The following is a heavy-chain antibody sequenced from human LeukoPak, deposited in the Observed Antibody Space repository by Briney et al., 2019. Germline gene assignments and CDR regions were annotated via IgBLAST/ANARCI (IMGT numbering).Heavy chain of an antibody. V-gene: IGHV3-30*01. CDR3: ARGGDYGGWFDP. J-gene: IGHJ5*02. Sequence: QPGGSLRLSCAAFGFTFSSYAMHWVRQAPGKGLEWVAVISYDGSNKYYADSVKGRFTISRDNSKNTLYLQMNSLRAEDTAVYYCARGGDYGGWFDPWGQGTLVTVSS. CDR1: GFTFSSYA. CDR2: ISYDGSNK. D-gene: IGHD4-17*01.